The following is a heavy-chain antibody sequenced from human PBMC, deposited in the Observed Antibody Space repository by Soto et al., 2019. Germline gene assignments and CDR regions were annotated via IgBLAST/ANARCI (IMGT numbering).Heavy chain of an antibody. Sequence: GGSLRLSCAASGFTFDDYAMHWVRQAPGKGLEWVSGISWNSGSIGYADSVKGRFTISRDNAKNSLYLQMNSLRAEDTALYYCAKDSSSSAPDQFDYWGQGTLVTVAS. D-gene: IGHD6-6*01. CDR2: ISWNSGSI. J-gene: IGHJ4*02. CDR1: GFTFDDYA. CDR3: AKDSSSSAPDQFDY. V-gene: IGHV3-9*01.